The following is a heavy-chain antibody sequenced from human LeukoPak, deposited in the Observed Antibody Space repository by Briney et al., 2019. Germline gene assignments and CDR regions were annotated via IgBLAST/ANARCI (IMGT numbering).Heavy chain of an antibody. J-gene: IGHJ6*02. D-gene: IGHD4/OR15-4a*01. CDR2: IYYSGTT. Sequence: SETLSLTCTVSGGSISYYYWSWIRQSPGKGLEWIGYIYYSGTTNYNPSLKSRVTISVDTSENQFSLQLRSVTAADSAVYYCAREDPQTRVPEGMDVWGQGTTVTVSS. CDR1: GGSISYYY. V-gene: IGHV4-59*01. CDR3: AREDPQTRVPEGMDV.